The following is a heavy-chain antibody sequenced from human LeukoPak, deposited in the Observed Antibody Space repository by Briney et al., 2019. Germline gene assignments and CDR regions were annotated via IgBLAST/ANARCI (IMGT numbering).Heavy chain of an antibody. CDR1: GGSISSYY. CDR2: IYYSGST. D-gene: IGHD3-22*01. J-gene: IGHJ4*02. Sequence: SETLSLTCTVSGGSISSYYWSWIRQPPGKGLEWIGYIYYSGSTNYNPSLKSRVTISVDTSKNQFSLKLSSVTAADTAVYYCARELVLNYYDSSGYPDYWGQGTLVTVSS. CDR3: ARELVLNYYDSSGYPDY. V-gene: IGHV4-59*12.